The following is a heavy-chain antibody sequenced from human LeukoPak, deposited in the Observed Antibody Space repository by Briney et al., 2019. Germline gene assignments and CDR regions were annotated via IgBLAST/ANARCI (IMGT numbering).Heavy chain of an antibody. CDR1: RFTFSSYG. J-gene: IGHJ4*02. Sequence: GGSLRLSCAASRFTFSSYGMSWVRQAPGKGLEWVSAISGTGGSTYYADSVKGRFTISRDNSKNTLYLQMNSLRAEDTAVYYCAKRIAAAGTGFDYWGQGTLVTVSS. CDR3: AKRIAAAGTGFDY. V-gene: IGHV3-23*01. CDR2: ISGTGGST. D-gene: IGHD6-13*01.